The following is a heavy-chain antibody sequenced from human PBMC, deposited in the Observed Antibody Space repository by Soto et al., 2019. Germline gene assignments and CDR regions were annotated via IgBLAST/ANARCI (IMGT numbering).Heavy chain of an antibody. Sequence: QVQLVQSGAEVKKPGASVKASCKASGYTFLSYGITWVRQAPGQGLEWMGWISAYNAHTNYGQKFQDRVSMATDTSSNTAYLEVRSLRSDDTAFYFCARVFRWSSSSWGFDYWGQGTLVTVSS. D-gene: IGHD6-6*01. J-gene: IGHJ4*02. CDR1: GYTFLSYG. V-gene: IGHV1-18*01. CDR3: ARVFRWSSSSWGFDY. CDR2: ISAYNAHT.